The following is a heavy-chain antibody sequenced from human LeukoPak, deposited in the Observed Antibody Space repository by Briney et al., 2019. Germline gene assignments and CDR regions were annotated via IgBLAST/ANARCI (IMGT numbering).Heavy chain of an antibody. V-gene: IGHV4-59*01. J-gene: IGHJ4*02. Sequence: PSETLSLTCTVSGGSISSYYWSWIRQPPGKGLEWIGYIYYSGSTNYNPSLKSRVTISVDTSKNQFSLKLSSVTAADTAVYYCARDGYPSGYSYGHGGHFDYWGQGTLVTVSS. CDR2: IYYSGST. CDR1: GGSISSYY. D-gene: IGHD5-18*01. CDR3: ARDGYPSGYSYGHGGHFDY.